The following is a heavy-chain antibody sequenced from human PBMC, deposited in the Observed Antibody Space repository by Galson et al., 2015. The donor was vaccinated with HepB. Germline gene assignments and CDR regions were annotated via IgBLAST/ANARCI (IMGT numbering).Heavy chain of an antibody. CDR3: ARDSGYSYGLVDY. CDR2: ISYDGSNK. D-gene: IGHD5-18*01. Sequence: SLRLSCAASGFTFSSYAMHWVRQAPGKGLEWVAVISYDGSNKYYADSVKGRFTISRDNSKNTLYLQMNSLRAEDTAVYYCARDSGYSYGLVDYWGQGTLVTVSS. CDR1: GFTFSSYA. V-gene: IGHV3-30-3*01. J-gene: IGHJ4*02.